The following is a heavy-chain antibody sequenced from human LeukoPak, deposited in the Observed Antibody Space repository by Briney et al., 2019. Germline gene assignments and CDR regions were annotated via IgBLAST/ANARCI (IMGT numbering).Heavy chain of an antibody. CDR1: GYTFTSYG. J-gene: IGHJ5*02. CDR3: ARDGQS. CDR2: IRGYNGDT. Sequence: ASVKVSCKASGYTFTSYGISWVRQAPGQGLEWMGWIRGYNGDTNYAENLQGRVTVSKDTFTSTAYMELRSLRSDDTAVYYCARDGQSWGQGTLVTVSS. V-gene: IGHV1-18*01.